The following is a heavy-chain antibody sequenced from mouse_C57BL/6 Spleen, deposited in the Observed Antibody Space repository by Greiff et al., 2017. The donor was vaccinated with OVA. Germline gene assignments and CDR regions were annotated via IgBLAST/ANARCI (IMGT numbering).Heavy chain of an antibody. D-gene: IGHD4-1*01. Sequence: EVMLVESGAELVRPGASVKLSCTASGFNIKDDYMHWVKQRPEQGLEWIGWIDPENGDTEYASKFQGKATITADTSSNTAYLQLSSLTSEDTAVYYCTTLTGTNYWGQGTTLTVSS. CDR2: IDPENGDT. CDR3: TTLTGTNY. CDR1: GFNIKDDY. V-gene: IGHV14-4*01. J-gene: IGHJ2*01.